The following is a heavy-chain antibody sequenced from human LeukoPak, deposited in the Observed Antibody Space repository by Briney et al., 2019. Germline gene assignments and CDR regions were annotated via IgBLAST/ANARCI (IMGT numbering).Heavy chain of an antibody. CDR2: INPSGGST. J-gene: IGHJ5*02. Sequence: ASVKVSCKASGYTFTSYYMHWVRQAPGQGLEWMGIINPSGGSTSYAQKFQGRVTMTRDTSTSTVYMELSSLRAEDTAVYYCARDVRGLTYYYDSSGYENWFDPWGQGTLVTVSS. D-gene: IGHD3-22*01. CDR3: ARDVRGLTYYYDSSGYENWFDP. CDR1: GYTFTSYY. V-gene: IGHV1-46*01.